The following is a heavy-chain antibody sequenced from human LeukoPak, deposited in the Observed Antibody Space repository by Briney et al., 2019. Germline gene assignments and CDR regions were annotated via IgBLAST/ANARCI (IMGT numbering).Heavy chain of an antibody. CDR2: IRYDGSSQ. D-gene: IGHD2-2*02. CDR3: ARQGLRDSVPSRYHFDQ. J-gene: IGHJ4*02. V-gene: IGHV3-30*02. CDR1: GFTFSKFG. Sequence: GGSLRLSCAASGFTFSKFGMHWVRQAPGKGLEWVTFIRYDGSSQHYADSVKGRFTISRGNSKNTVYLQLSSLRAEDTALYYCARQGLRDSVPSRYHFDQWGRGTLVTASS.